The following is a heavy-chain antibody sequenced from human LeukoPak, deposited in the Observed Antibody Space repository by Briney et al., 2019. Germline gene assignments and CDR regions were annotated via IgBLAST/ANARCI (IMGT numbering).Heavy chain of an antibody. J-gene: IGHJ6*02. CDR2: IYHSGST. CDR1: GGSISSGGYS. D-gene: IGHD3-10*01. CDR3: AKAFGEFYGMDV. Sequence: SETLSLTCTVSGGSISSGGYSWSWIRQPPGKGLEWIGYIYHSGSTYYNPSLKSRVTISVDRSKNQLSLKLSSVTAADTAVYYCAKAFGEFYGMDVWGQGTTVTVSS. V-gene: IGHV4-30-2*01.